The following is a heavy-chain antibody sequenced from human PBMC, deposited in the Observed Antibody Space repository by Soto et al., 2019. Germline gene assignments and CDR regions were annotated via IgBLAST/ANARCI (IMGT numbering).Heavy chain of an antibody. CDR3: ARAAVPNLGGYYYMDV. CDR2: IKQDGSEK. J-gene: IGHJ6*03. D-gene: IGHD4-4*01. CDR1: GFTFSSYW. Sequence: GGSLRLSCAASGFTFSSYWMSWVRQAPGKGLEWVANIKQDGSEKYYVDSVKGRFTISRDNAKNSLYLQMNSLRAEDTAVYYCARAAVPNLGGYYYMDVWGKGTTVTVSS. V-gene: IGHV3-7*01.